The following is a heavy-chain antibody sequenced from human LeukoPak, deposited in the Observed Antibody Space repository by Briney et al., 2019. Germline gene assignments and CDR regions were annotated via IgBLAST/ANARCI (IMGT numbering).Heavy chain of an antibody. CDR3: ALGYYDSSGYYYNFED. V-gene: IGHV1-69*13. J-gene: IGHJ4*02. Sequence: SVKVSCKASEGTFSRYAISWVRQAPGQGLEWMGGIIPIFGTSNYAQNFQGRVTISADESTSTAYMELSSLRSEDTAVYYFALGYYDSSGYYYNFEDWGQGTLVTVPS. D-gene: IGHD3-22*01. CDR1: EGTFSRYA. CDR2: IIPIFGTS.